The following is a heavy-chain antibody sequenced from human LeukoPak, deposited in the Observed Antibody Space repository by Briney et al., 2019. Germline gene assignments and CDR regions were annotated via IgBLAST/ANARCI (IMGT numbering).Heavy chain of an antibody. D-gene: IGHD3-3*01. J-gene: IGHJ6*03. CDR3: AKMRRITIFGVVINYYYMDV. CDR1: GGSISSSSYY. CDR2: IYYSGST. Sequence: SETLSLTCTVSGGSISSSSYYWGWIRQPPGKGLEWIGSIYYSGSTYDNPSLKSRVTISVDTSKNQFSLKLSSVTAADTAVYYCAKMRRITIFGVVINYYYMDVWGKGTTVTVSS. V-gene: IGHV4-39*07.